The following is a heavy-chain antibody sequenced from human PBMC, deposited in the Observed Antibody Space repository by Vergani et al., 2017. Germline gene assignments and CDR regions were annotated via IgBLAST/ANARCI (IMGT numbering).Heavy chain of an antibody. CDR3: ARPRGYCSSTSCYNLFDY. CDR1: GYSFTSYW. D-gene: IGHD2-2*02. Sequence: EVQLVQSGAEVKKPGESLKISCKGSGYSFTSYWIGWVRQMPGKGLEWMGIIYPGDSDTRYSPSFKGQVTISAAKSISTAYLQWSSLKASDTAMYYCARPRGYCSSTSCYNLFDYWGQGTLVTVSS. J-gene: IGHJ4*02. CDR2: IYPGDSDT. V-gene: IGHV5-51*01.